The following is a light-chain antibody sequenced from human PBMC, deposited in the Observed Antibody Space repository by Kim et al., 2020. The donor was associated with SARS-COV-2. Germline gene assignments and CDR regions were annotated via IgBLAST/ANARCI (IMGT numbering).Light chain of an antibody. CDR2: KAS. CDR3: QQYNSYSGS. Sequence: STSVGDGVTITCRASQSISSWLAWYQQKPGKAPKLLIYKASSLESGVTSRFSGSGSGTEFTLTISSLQPDEFATYYCQQYNSYSGSFGQGTKLEI. V-gene: IGKV1-5*03. CDR1: QSISSW. J-gene: IGKJ2*03.